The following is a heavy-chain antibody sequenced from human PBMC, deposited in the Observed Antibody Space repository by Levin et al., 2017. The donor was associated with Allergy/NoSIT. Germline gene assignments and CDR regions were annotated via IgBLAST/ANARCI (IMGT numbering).Heavy chain of an antibody. J-gene: IGHJ5*02. Sequence: SCAASGFTVSSYAMSWVRQAPGKGLEWVSAISGSGGSTYYADSVKGRFTISRDNSKNTLYLQMNSLRAEDTAVYYCAKDHITMVRGVIKYNWFDPWGQGTLVTVSS. CDR1: GFTVSSYA. CDR2: ISGSGGST. V-gene: IGHV3-23*01. CDR3: AKDHITMVRGVIKYNWFDP. D-gene: IGHD3-10*01.